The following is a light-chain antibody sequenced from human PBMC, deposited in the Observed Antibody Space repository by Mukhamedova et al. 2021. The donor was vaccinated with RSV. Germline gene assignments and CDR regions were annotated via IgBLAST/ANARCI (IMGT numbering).Light chain of an antibody. V-gene: IGKV3-20*01. CDR3: QQYGSAPLT. CDR1: QSVRSSY. CDR2: DAS. J-gene: IGKJ4*01. Sequence: GERATLSCRASQSVRSSYLAWYQHKPGQAPRLLIYDASNRATGIPDRFSGSGSGTDSTLTISRLEPEEFAAYYCQQYGSAPLTFG.